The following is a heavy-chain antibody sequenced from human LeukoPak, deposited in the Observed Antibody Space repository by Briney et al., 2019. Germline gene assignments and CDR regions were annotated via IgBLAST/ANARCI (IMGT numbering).Heavy chain of an antibody. CDR1: GASISTYY. V-gene: IGHV4-59*01. CDR3: AREKGGIYGESLGH. J-gene: IGHJ4*02. Sequence: SETLSLTCNVSGASISTYYWSWIRQAPGKGLEWIGYIHNTETGRTNYNPSLKSRVTISVDTSKNQISLRLSSVTAADTAVYYCAREKGGIYGESLGHWGQGTLVTVSS. D-gene: IGHD3-16*01. CDR2: IHNTETGRT.